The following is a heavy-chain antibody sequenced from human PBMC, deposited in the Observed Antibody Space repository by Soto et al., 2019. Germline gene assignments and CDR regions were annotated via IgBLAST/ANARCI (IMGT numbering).Heavy chain of an antibody. CDR2: IIPIFGTA. CDR3: ASHGYSYGYLLDY. V-gene: IGHV1-69*12. Sequence: QVQLVQSGAEVKKPGSSMKVSCKASGGTFSSYAISWVRQAPGQGLEWMGGIIPIFGTADYAQKFQGRVTITADESTSTAYMELSSLRSEDTAVYYCASHGYSYGYLLDYWGQGTLVTVSS. D-gene: IGHD5-18*01. J-gene: IGHJ4*02. CDR1: GGTFSSYA.